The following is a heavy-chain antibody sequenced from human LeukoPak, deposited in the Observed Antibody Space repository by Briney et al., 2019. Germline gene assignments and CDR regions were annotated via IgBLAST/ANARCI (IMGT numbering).Heavy chain of an antibody. Sequence: ASVKVSCKASGFTFIGYYMHWVRQAPEQGLEWMGWINLNTGDTDYAPKFQGRVTMTRDTSITTAYMQLSWLRYDDTAVYYCARDQPALDYWGRGTLVTVSS. CDR2: INLNTGDT. CDR1: GFTFIGYY. CDR3: ARDQPALDY. J-gene: IGHJ4*02. V-gene: IGHV1-2*02.